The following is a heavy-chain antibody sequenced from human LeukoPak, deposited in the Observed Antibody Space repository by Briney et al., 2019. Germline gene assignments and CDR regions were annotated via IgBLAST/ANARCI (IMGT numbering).Heavy chain of an antibody. CDR2: ISSSSSYI. CDR3: AKLESPYNYYGMDV. D-gene: IGHD3-3*01. Sequence: GGSLRLSCAASGFTFSSYSMNWVRQAPGKGLEWVSSISSSSSYIYYADSVKGRFTISRDKSKNTLYLQMNSLRVEDTAVYYCAKLESPYNYYGMDVWGQGTTVTVS. V-gene: IGHV3-21*04. J-gene: IGHJ6*02. CDR1: GFTFSSYS.